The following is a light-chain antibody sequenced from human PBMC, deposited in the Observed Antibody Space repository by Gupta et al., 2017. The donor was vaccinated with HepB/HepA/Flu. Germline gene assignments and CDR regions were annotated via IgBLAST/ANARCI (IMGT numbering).Light chain of an antibody. Sequence: DIVMTQSADSLAVSLGERATINCKSSQIGLDSSNNKNSLAWYQQKQGQPPKLLIYWASTRESGVPDRFSGSGSGTDFTLIISSLQAEDVAVYYCQQYYSTPLTFGGGTKVEIK. V-gene: IGKV4-1*01. CDR3: QQYYSTPLT. J-gene: IGKJ4*01. CDR2: WAS. CDR1: QIGLDSSNNKNS.